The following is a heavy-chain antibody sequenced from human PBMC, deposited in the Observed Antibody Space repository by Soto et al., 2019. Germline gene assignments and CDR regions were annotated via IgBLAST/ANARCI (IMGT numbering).Heavy chain of an antibody. V-gene: IGHV3-48*01. J-gene: IGHJ4*02. CDR2: ISSSSSTI. CDR3: ARDHPAYSSSWSISAY. CDR1: GFTFSSYS. Sequence: PGGSLRLSCAASGFTFSSYSMNWVRQAPGKGLEWVSYISSSSSTIYYADSVKGRFTISRDNAKNSLYLQMNSLRAEDTAVYYCARDHPAYSSSWSISAYWGQGPLVTVSS. D-gene: IGHD6-13*01.